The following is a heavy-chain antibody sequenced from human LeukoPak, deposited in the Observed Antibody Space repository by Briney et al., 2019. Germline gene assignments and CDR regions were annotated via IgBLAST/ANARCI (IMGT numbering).Heavy chain of an antibody. J-gene: IGHJ4*02. CDR2: INPSGGST. Sequence: ASVKVSCKASGYTFTSYYMHWVRQAPGQGLEWMGIINPSGGSTSYAQKLQGRVTMTRDTSTSTVYMELSSLRSEDTAVYYCARDQSTTVVTHFAHLFDYWGQGTLVTVSS. V-gene: IGHV1-46*01. CDR1: GYTFTSYY. CDR3: ARDQSTTVVTHFAHLFDY. D-gene: IGHD4-23*01.